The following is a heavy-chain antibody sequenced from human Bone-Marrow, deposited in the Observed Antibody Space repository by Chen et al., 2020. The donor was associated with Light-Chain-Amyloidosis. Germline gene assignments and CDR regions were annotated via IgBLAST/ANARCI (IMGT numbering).Heavy chain of an antibody. D-gene: IGHD5-12*01. CDR2: MYPDASDA. CDR1: GYTFPNYW. V-gene: IGHV5-51*01. J-gene: IGHJ4*02. Sequence: EVQLEQSGPEVKKPGESLKISCKGSGYTFPNYWIGWVRQMPGKGLEWMGVMYPDASDATYSPSFEGQVTISADKSITTAYLQWRSLKASDTAMYYCARRRDGYNFDYWGQGTLVTVSS. CDR3: ARRRDGYNFDY.